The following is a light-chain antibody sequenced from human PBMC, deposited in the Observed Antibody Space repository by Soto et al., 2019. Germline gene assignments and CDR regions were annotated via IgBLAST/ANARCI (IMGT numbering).Light chain of an antibody. CDR3: QQSYSTGIT. V-gene: IGKV1-39*01. Sequence: DIQMTQSPSSLSASVGDRVIITCRASQSISSYLNWYQQKPGKAPKLLIYAASSLQSGVPSRFSGSGSGTDFTLTISSLQPEDFATYYCQQSYSTGITFGPGTKVDIK. CDR2: AAS. J-gene: IGKJ3*01. CDR1: QSISSY.